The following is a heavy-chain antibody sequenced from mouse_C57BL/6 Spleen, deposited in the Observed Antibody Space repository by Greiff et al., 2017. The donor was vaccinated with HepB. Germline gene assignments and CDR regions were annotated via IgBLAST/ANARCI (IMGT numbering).Heavy chain of an antibody. CDR2: INPNYGTT. CDR1: GYSFTDYN. D-gene: IGHD1-1*01. J-gene: IGHJ1*03. V-gene: IGHV1-39*01. CDR3: ARSPITTVVARYFDV. Sequence: EVQLPQSGPELVKPGASVKISCKASGYSFTDYNMNWVKQSTGQSLEWIGVINPNYGTTSYNQKFKGKATLTVDQSSSTAYMQLNSLTSEDSAVYYCARSPITTVVARYFDVWGTGTTVTVSA.